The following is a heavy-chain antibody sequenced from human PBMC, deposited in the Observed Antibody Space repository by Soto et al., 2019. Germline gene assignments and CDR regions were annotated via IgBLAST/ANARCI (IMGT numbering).Heavy chain of an antibody. CDR3: ARAGYGHGLDI. CDR2: IRDKVGGYST. V-gene: IGHV3-72*01. D-gene: IGHD5-12*01. CDR1: GFTFSDHY. Sequence: PGGSLRLSCVASGFTFSDHYMDWVRQAPGKGLDWVGRIRDKVGGYSTEYAASVKGRFTISRDDSKNSLYLQVNSLKTEDTAVYFCARAGYGHGLDIWGQETMVTVS. J-gene: IGHJ3*02.